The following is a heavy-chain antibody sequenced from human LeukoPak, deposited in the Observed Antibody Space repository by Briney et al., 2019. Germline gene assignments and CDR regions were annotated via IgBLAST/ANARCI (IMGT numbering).Heavy chain of an antibody. CDR1: GGSISSSNYY. V-gene: IGHV4-39*01. J-gene: IGHJ4*02. CDR3: ARREGYDSSGYLDY. D-gene: IGHD3-22*01. Sequence: PSETLSLTCTVSGGSISSSNYYWGWIRQPPGKGLEWIGNMYHSGSTYYDPSLESRVTISLDTSKNQFSLKLSSVTAADTAVYYCARREGYDSSGYLDYWGQGTLVTVSS. CDR2: MYHSGST.